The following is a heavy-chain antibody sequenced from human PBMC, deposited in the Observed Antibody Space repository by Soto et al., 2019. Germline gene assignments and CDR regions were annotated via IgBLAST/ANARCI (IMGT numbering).Heavy chain of an antibody. D-gene: IGHD3-10*01. Sequence: QVQLQESGPGLVKPSQTLSLTCTVSGGSISSGGYYWSWIRQHPGKGLEWIGYIYYSGSTYYNPSLKSRVTTSVDTSKNQFSLKLSSVTAADTAVYYCASTTMVRGVIEYFQHWGQGTLVTVSS. CDR3: ASTTMVRGVIEYFQH. J-gene: IGHJ1*01. CDR2: IYYSGST. V-gene: IGHV4-31*03. CDR1: GGSISSGGYY.